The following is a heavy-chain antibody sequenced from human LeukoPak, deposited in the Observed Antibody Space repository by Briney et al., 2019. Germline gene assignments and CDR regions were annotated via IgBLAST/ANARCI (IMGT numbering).Heavy chain of an antibody. CDR3: ARGRGSWYGVYFDY. V-gene: IGHV4-39*07. D-gene: IGHD6-13*01. J-gene: IGHJ4*02. CDR1: GGSISSGGYY. CDR2: VYETGSP. Sequence: SQTLSLTCTVSGGSISSGGYYWSWIRQPPGKGLEWIASVYETGSPYYNPSLMSRVTVSVDTSNNQFSLKMTSLTAADTAVYYCARGRGSWYGVYFDYWGQGTLVTVSS.